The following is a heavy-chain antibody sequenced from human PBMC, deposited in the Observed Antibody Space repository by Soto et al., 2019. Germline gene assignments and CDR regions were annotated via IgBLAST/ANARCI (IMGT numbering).Heavy chain of an antibody. J-gene: IGHJ4*02. CDR1: GGSVSSGSYY. V-gene: IGHV4-61*01. Sequence: TSETLSLTCTVSGGSVSSGSYYWSWIRQPPGKGLEWIGYIYYSGSTNYNPSLKSRVTISVDTSKNQFSLKLSSVTAADTAVYYCPGGSLGVVIINYFDYWGQGTLVPVSS. D-gene: IGHD3-3*01. CDR3: PGGSLGVVIINYFDY. CDR2: IYYSGST.